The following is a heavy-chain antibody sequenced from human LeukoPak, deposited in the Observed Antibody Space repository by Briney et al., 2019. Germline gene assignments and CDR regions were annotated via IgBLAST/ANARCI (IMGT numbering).Heavy chain of an antibody. CDR3: ARVEYYNFDY. D-gene: IGHD2/OR15-2a*01. Sequence: GGSLRLSCTVSGFTFSRFWMAWVRQAPGKGLEWVASIKEDGSKTYYVDSVEGRFTISRDNANNSLYQLMNSLRDVDTAIYYCARVEYYNFDYWGQGSLVTVSS. CDR1: GFTFSRFW. J-gene: IGHJ4*02. CDR2: IKEDGSKT. V-gene: IGHV3-7*01.